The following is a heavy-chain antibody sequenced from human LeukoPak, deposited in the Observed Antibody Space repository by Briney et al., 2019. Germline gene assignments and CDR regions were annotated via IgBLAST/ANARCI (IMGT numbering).Heavy chain of an antibody. CDR3: ARVKTPPILTGLEYDY. Sequence: GASVKVSCKASGYTFTSYYMHWVRQAPGQGLEWMGWINPNSGGTNYAQKFQGRVTMTRDTSISTAYMELSRLRSDDTAVYYCARVKTPPILTGLEYDYWGQGTLVTVSS. CDR1: GYTFTSYY. D-gene: IGHD3-9*01. J-gene: IGHJ4*02. V-gene: IGHV1-2*02. CDR2: INPNSGGT.